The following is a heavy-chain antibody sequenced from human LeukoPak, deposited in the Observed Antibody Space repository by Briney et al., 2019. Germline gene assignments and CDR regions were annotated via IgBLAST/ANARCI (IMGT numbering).Heavy chain of an antibody. CDR1: GGTFSSYA. CDR3: ARVDYLTMVRGGYYYMDV. CDR2: IIPIFGTA. Sequence: ASVKVSCQASGGTFSSYAISWVRQAPGQGLEWMGGIIPIFGTANYAQKFQGRVTITADESTSTAYMELSSLRSEDTAVYYCARVDYLTMVRGGYYYMDVWGKGTTVTVSS. V-gene: IGHV1-69*13. D-gene: IGHD3-10*01. J-gene: IGHJ6*03.